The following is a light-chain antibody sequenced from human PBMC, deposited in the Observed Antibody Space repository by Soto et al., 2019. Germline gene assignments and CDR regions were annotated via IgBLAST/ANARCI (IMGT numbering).Light chain of an antibody. CDR1: QSVSSN. CDR3: QRYNKWPRRR. V-gene: IGKV3-15*01. Sequence: EIVMTQSPATLSVSPGERATLPCRASQSVSSNLAWYQQKPGQAPRLLIYGASTRATGIPARFSGSGSGTEFTLTISSLQSEDFAVYYCQRYNKWPRRRFGQGTKV. J-gene: IGKJ1*01. CDR2: GAS.